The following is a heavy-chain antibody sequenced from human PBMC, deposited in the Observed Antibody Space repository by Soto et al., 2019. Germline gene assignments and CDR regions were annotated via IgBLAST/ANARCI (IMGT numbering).Heavy chain of an antibody. V-gene: IGHV4-39*01. CDR3: ARRLIYSGYDMPDD. Sequence: QLQLQESGPELVKPSQTLSLTCTVSGGSISGSTSYWGWIRQPPGKGLEWIGSTYYGGGANYNPSLKSRVTISVDTSRNQFSLRLSSVTAADTAVYYCARRLIYSGYDMPDDWGQGTLVTVSS. CDR2: TYYGGGA. CDR1: GGSISGSTSY. J-gene: IGHJ4*02. D-gene: IGHD5-12*01.